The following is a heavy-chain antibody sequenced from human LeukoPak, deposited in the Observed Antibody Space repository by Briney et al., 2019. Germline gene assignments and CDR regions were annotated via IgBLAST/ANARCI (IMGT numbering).Heavy chain of an antibody. V-gene: IGHV1-69*06. D-gene: IGHD1-14*01. J-gene: IGHJ4*02. CDR2: IIPIFGTA. CDR1: GGTFSSYA. CDR3: AREVGNRMNPRFDY. Sequence: GSSVKVSCKASGGTFSSYAISWVRQAPGQGLEWMGGIIPIFGTANYARKFQGRVTITADKSTSTAYMELSSLRSEDTAVYYCAREVGNRMNPRFDYWGQGTLVTVSS.